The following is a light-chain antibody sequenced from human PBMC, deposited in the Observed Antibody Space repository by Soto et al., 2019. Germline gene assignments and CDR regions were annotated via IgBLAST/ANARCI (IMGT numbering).Light chain of an antibody. CDR1: QSISSN. CDR3: QQYNNWRSIS. V-gene: IGKV3-15*01. Sequence: EIVMTQSPATLSVSRGERATLSCRASQSISSNLAWYQHKPGQAPRLLIYDTSTRAAGIPARFSGSGSGTDLTLTISSLQSEDFAVYYCQQYNNWRSISFGQGTRLEIK. J-gene: IGKJ5*01. CDR2: DTS.